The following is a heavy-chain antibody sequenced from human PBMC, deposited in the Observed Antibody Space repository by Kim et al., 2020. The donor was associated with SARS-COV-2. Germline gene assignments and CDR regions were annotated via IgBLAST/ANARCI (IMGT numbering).Heavy chain of an antibody. J-gene: IGHJ4*02. Sequence: SETLSLTCTVSGGSISSYYWSWIRQPPGKGLEWIGYIYYSGSTNYNPSLKSRVTISVDTSKNQFSLKLSSVTAADTAVYYCARNGGGQQLSWVPVDYWGQGTLVTVSS. CDR1: GGSISSYY. CDR2: IYYSGST. V-gene: IGHV4-59*13. CDR3: ARNGGGQQLSWVPVDY. D-gene: IGHD6-13*01.